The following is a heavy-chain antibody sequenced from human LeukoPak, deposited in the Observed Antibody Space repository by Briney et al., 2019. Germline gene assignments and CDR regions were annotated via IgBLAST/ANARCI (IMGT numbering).Heavy chain of an antibody. CDR1: GGSISSYY. CDR3: AAYSSPKSPLDY. D-gene: IGHD6-13*01. V-gene: IGHV4-59*12. Sequence: SETLSLTCTGSGGSISSYYWSWIRQPPGKGLEWIGYIYYSGSTNYNPSLKSRVTISVDTSKNQFSLKLSSVTAADTAVYYCAAYSSPKSPLDYWGQGTLVTVSS. CDR2: IYYSGST. J-gene: IGHJ4*02.